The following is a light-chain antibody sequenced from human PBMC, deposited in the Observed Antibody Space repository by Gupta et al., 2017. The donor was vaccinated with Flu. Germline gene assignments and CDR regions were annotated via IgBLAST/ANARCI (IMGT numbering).Light chain of an antibody. CDR1: QSVSSSY. Sequence: PGTLSLSPGERATLSCRASQSVSSSYLDWYQQKPGQAPRLLIYGASSRATGIPDRFSGSGSGTDFTLTISRLEPEDFAVYYCQQDGSSPEFGQGTKVEIK. J-gene: IGKJ1*01. V-gene: IGKV3-20*01. CDR2: GAS. CDR3: QQDGSSPE.